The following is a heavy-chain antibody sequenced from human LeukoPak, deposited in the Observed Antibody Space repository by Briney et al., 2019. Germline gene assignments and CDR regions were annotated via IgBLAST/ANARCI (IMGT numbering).Heavy chain of an antibody. V-gene: IGHV3-7*01. CDR2: IKQDGSEK. CDR3: ARVRCLSSTSCYTGISLDGAFDI. D-gene: IGHD2-2*02. CDR1: GFTFSSYW. J-gene: IGHJ3*02. Sequence: RSGGSLRLSCAASGFTFSSYWMSWVRQAPGMGLEWVANIKQDGSEKYYVDSVKGRFTISRDNAKNSLYLQMNSLRAEDTAVYYCARVRCLSSTSCYTGISLDGAFDIWGQGTMVTVSS.